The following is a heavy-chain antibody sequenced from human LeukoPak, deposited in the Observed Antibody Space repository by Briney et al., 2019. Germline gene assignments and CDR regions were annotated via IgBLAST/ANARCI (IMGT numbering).Heavy chain of an antibody. CDR1: GGSISSSSYY. Sequence: SGTLSLTCTVSGGSISSSSYYWGWIRQPPGKGLEWIGSIYYSGSTYYNPSLKSRVTISVDTSKNQFSLKLSSVTAADTAVYYCARHEGSYGFNYWGQGTLVTVSS. V-gene: IGHV4-39*01. J-gene: IGHJ4*02. D-gene: IGHD5-18*01. CDR3: ARHEGSYGFNY. CDR2: IYYSGST.